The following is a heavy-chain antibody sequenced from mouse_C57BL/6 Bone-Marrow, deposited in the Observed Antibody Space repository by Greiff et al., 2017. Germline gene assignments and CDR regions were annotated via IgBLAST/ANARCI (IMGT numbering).Heavy chain of an antibody. CDR3: AIGYYWFAF. V-gene: IGHV2-5*01. CDR1: GFSFTSYG. Sequence: VQLQQSGPGLVQPSQSLSITCTVSGFSFTSYGVHWVRQSPGKGLEWLGVIWRGGSTDYNAAFMSRLSITKDNSKSQVFFKMNSLQADYPAIYYCAIGYYWFAFWGQGTLVTVSA. J-gene: IGHJ3*01. CDR2: IWRGGST. D-gene: IGHD2-3*01.